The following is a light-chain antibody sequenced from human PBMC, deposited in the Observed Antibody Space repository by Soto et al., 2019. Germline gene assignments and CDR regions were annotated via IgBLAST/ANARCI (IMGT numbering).Light chain of an antibody. J-gene: IGKJ4*01. Sequence: EIVMTQSPGTLSLSPGERATLFCRASQSVGKYLAWFQQKPGQAPRLLIYDASRRATGIPARFVGSGSGTVFTLTIGRLEPEDFALYYCQERSDWPRGTFGGGTKVEIK. CDR3: QERSDWPRGT. CDR1: QSVGKY. CDR2: DAS. V-gene: IGKV3-11*01.